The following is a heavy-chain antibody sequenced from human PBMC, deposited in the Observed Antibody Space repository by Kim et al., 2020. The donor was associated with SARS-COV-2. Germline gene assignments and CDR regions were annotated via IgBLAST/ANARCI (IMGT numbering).Heavy chain of an antibody. CDR3: ARSGMDV. CDR2: PSDGPT. J-gene: IGHJ6*02. V-gene: IGHV1-46*01. Sequence: PSDGPTRYGQKFQGRVTITRDTSTSTVCMELSSQRSEDTAVYYCARSGMDVWGQGTTVTVSS.